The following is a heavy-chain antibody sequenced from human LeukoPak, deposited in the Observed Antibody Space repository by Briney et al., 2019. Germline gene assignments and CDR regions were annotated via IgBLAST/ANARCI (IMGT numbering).Heavy chain of an antibody. CDR1: GFTFSSYH. CDR2: ISSSGSPT. V-gene: IGHV3-23*01. D-gene: IGHD3-22*01. J-gene: IGHJ4*02. Sequence: GGSLRLSCAASGFTFSSYHMNWVRQAPGKGLEWVSYISSSGSPTHYAGSVQGRFAISRDNSESTLYLQMTSLRADDTAVYYCAKGTVIVVLDGYWGQGTLVTVSS. CDR3: AKGTVIVVLDGY.